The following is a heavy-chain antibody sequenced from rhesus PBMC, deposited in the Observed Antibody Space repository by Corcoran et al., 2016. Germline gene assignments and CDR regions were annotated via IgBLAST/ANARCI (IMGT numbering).Heavy chain of an antibody. CDR1: GGSITTNS. V-gene: IGHV4-147*01. CDR3: ARYSTVAVRYFDY. Sequence: QVQLQESGPGLVKPSETLSLTCAVSGGSITTNSWSWIRQCSGKGLEWIGNIYGGNASTSYNSSLKSRVTISTDTSKNQFSLKLTSVTAADTAVYYCARYSTVAVRYFDYWGQGVLVTVSS. J-gene: IGHJ4*01. CDR2: IYGGNAST. D-gene: IGHD5-24*01.